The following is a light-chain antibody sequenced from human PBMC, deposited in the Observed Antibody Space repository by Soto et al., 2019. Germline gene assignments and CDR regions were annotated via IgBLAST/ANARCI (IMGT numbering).Light chain of an antibody. V-gene: IGLV1-40*01. CDR2: GNS. CDR1: SSNIGAGYD. Sequence: QSALTQAPSVSGAPGQRVTISCTGSSSNIGAGYDVHWYQQLPGTAPKLLIYGNSNRPSGVPDRFSGSKSGTSASLAITGLQAEDEADYYCQSYDSSLSGPVFGTGTKVTVL. J-gene: IGLJ1*01. CDR3: QSYDSSLSGPV.